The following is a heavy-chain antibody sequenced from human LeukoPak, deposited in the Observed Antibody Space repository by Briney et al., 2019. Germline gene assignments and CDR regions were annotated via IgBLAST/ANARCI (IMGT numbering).Heavy chain of an antibody. D-gene: IGHD4-23*01. J-gene: IGHJ4*02. CDR2: FRGSDGST. V-gene: IGHV3-23*01. Sequence: GGSLRLSCAASGFTFSAYAMNWVRQAPGKGLEWVSSFRGSDGSTYYADSVKGRFAISRDNSKNTLYLQMNSLRAEDTAVYYCAKDVFGDYGGLDYWGQGTLVTVSS. CDR1: GFTFSAYA. CDR3: AKDVFGDYGGLDY.